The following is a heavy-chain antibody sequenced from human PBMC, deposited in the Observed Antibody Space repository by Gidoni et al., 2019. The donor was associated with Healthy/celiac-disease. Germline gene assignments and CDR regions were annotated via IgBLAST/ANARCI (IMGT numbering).Heavy chain of an antibody. J-gene: IGHJ6*02. CDR1: GGTLTSYA. CDR2: IITIFSTA. V-gene: IGHV1-69*01. CDR3: ATNDGDIVLVGLSTRYYGMDV. D-gene: IGHD2-8*02. Sequence: QVQLLQSGAEVKKPGSSVKVSCKASGGTLTSYAISWVRQAPGHGLEWMGGIITIFSTANYAKKFQGRVKITANESTSTAYMELSRLRSEDTAVYYCATNDGDIVLVGLSTRYYGMDVWGQGTTVTVSS.